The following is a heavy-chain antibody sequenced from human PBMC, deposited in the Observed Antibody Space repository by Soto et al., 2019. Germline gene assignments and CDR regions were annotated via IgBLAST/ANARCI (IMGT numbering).Heavy chain of an antibody. CDR1: GYTFTRSG. Sequence: ASVKVSCKASGYTFTRSGISWVRQAPGQGLEWMGWISTYNGDTNYAQTFQGRVTMTTDTSTSTVHMEVRSLRSDDTAVYYCARLNGYCIRGSCHGHYAMDVWGQGTTVTVSS. D-gene: IGHD2-15*01. J-gene: IGHJ6*02. V-gene: IGHV1-18*01. CDR3: ARLNGYCIRGSCHGHYAMDV. CDR2: ISTYNGDT.